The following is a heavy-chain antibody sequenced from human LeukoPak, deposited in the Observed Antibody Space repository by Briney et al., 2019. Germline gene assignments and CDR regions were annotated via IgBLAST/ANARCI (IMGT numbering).Heavy chain of an antibody. J-gene: IGHJ4*02. Sequence: SQTLSLTCSVSGGSISGDDDYWSWIRQPPGKGLEWIGYIYYSGSTNYNPSLKSRVTISVDTSKNQFSLKLSSVTAADTAVYYCASVYYGDFSYYFDYWGQGTLVTVSS. CDR1: GGSISGDDDY. D-gene: IGHD4-17*01. CDR3: ASVYYGDFSYYFDY. V-gene: IGHV4-61*08. CDR2: IYYSGST.